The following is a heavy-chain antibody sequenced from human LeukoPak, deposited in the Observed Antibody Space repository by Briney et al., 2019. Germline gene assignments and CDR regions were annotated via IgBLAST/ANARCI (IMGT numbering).Heavy chain of an antibody. CDR2: IEDGGHT. J-gene: IGHJ4*02. CDR1: GLTFNNFA. CDR3: AKSPDS. V-gene: IGHV3-23*01. Sequence: PGGSLRLSCAVSGLTFNNFAMSWVRQAPGKGLEWVSCIEDGGHTYYADSVEGRFTISRDNSKNTLYLQMNSLRVEDTAVYYCAKSPDSWGQGTLVTVSS.